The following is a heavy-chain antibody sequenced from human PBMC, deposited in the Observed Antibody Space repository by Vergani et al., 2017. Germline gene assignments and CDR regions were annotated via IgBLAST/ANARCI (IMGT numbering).Heavy chain of an antibody. CDR3: AKEYSYGKLNYYYGMDV. V-gene: IGHV3-30*18. CDR2: ISYDGSNK. Sequence: QVQLVESGEGVVQPGRSLRLSCAASGFTFSSYGMHWVRQAPGKGLEWVAVISYDGSNKYYADSVKGRFTISRDNSKNTLYLQMNSLRAEDTAVYYCAKEYSYGKLNYYYGMDVWGQGTTVTVSS. CDR1: GFTFSSYG. D-gene: IGHD5-18*01. J-gene: IGHJ6*02.